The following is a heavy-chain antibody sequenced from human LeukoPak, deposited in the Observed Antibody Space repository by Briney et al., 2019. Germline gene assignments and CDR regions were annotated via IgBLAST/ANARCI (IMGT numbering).Heavy chain of an antibody. CDR1: GFTFSGYA. CDR3: AKGYYDSSGYNKLPNFDY. CDR2: ISGSGGST. V-gene: IGHV3-23*01. D-gene: IGHD3-22*01. Sequence: GGSLRLSCAASGFTFSGYAMSWVRQAPGKGLEWVSAISGSGGSTYYADSVKGRFTISRDNSKNTLYLQMNSLRAEDTAVYYCAKGYYDSSGYNKLPNFDYWGLGTLVTVSS. J-gene: IGHJ4*02.